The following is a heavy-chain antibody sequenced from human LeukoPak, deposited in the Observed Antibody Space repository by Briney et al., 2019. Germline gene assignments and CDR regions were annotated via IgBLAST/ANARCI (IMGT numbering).Heavy chain of an antibody. J-gene: IGHJ5*02. CDR1: GGSISSYS. CDR3: AREGTAGTNLNWFDP. Sequence: SETLSLTCTVSGGSISSYSWNWIRQPPGNGLEWIGRIYGGNTNYNPSLMSRVTISFDTSKNHLSLNLRSVTAADTAVYYCAREGTAGTNLNWFDPWGQGTLVTVSS. V-gene: IGHV4-59*01. CDR2: IYGGNT. D-gene: IGHD1-1*01.